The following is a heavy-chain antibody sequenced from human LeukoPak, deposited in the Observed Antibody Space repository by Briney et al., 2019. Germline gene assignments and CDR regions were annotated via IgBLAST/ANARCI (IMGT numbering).Heavy chain of an antibody. CDR2: IYWDDDK. Sequence: ESGPTLLKPTQTLTLTFTFSGFSLSTSGVGVGWIRQPPGKALEWLALIYWDDDKRYSPSLKSRLTITKDTSKNQVVLTMTNMDPVDTATYYCAQVGSWDAFDIWGQGTMVTVSS. J-gene: IGHJ3*02. D-gene: IGHD3-10*01. CDR1: GFSLSTSGVG. V-gene: IGHV2-5*02. CDR3: AQVGSWDAFDI.